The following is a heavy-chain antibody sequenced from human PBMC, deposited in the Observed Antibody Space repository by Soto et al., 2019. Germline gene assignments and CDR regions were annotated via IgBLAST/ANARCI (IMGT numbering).Heavy chain of an antibody. CDR2: ISSSSSYI. V-gene: IGHV3-21*01. J-gene: IGHJ4*02. Sequence: GGSLRLSCAASGFTFSSYSMNWVRQAPGKGLEWVSSISSSSSYIFYADSVKGRFTISRDNAKNSLYLQMNSLRAEDTAVYYCARGVVAGVSIGYWGQGTLVTVSS. CDR3: ARGVVAGVSIGY. D-gene: IGHD2-15*01. CDR1: GFTFSSYS.